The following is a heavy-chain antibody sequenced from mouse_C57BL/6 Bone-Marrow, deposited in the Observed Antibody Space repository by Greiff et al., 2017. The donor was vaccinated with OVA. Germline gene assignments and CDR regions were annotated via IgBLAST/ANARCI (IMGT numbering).Heavy chain of an antibody. CDR1: GYTFTSYW. CDR2: IDPSDSYT. CDR3: ARGGGSSAMDY. J-gene: IGHJ4*01. D-gene: IGHD1-1*01. V-gene: IGHV1-50*01. Sequence: QVQLQQSGAELVKPGASVKLSCKASGYTFTSYWMQWVKQRPGQGLEWIGEIDPSDSYTNYNQKFKGKATLTVDTSSSTAYMQLSSLTSEDSAVYYCARGGGSSAMDYWGQGTSVTVSS.